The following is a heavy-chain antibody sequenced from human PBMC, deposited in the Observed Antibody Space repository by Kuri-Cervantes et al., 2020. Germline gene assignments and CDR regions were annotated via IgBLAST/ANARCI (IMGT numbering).Heavy chain of an antibody. D-gene: IGHD3-16*01. CDR2: INPSGGST. V-gene: IGHV1-46*01. CDR1: GYTFTSYY. J-gene: IGHJ3*02. Sequence: ASVKVSCKASGYTFTSYYMHWVRQAPGQGLEWMGIINPSGGSTSYAQKFQGRVTMTRDTSTSTVYMELSSLRSGDTAVYYCARGHPVTFVGVPLAFDIWGQGTMVTVSS. CDR3: ARGHPVTFVGVPLAFDI.